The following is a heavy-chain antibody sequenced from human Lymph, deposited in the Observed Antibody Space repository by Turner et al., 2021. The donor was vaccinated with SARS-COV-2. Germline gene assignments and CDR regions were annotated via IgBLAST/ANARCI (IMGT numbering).Heavy chain of an antibody. Sequence: QVQLQESGPRLVKPLETLSLTCTVSGGSMNSNYWSWFRQPPGKRLEWIGYIYYRGSTNYNPSLESRVTISVDTSRNQFSLNLTSVTAADTDIYYCARETVNNWVDPWGQGTLVTVSS. J-gene: IGHJ5*02. V-gene: IGHV4-59*01. CDR2: IYYRGST. CDR3: ARETVNNWVDP. D-gene: IGHD2-21*02. CDR1: GGSMNSNY.